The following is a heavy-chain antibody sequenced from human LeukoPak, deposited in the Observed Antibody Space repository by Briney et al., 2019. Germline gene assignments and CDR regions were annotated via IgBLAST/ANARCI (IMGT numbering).Heavy chain of an antibody. CDR2: INHSGST. CDR1: GGSFSGYY. J-gene: IGHJ4*02. Sequence: PSETLSLTCAVYGGSFSGYYWSWIRQPPGKGLEWIGEINHSGSTNYNPSLKSRVTISVDTSKNQFSLKLSSVTAADTAVYYCARGVRSSWYVPFDCWGQGTLVTVSS. V-gene: IGHV4-34*01. CDR3: ARGVRSSWYVPFDC. D-gene: IGHD6-13*01.